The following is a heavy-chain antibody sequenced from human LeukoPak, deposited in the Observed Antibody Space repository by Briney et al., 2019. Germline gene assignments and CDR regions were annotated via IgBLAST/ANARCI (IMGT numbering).Heavy chain of an antibody. J-gene: IGHJ5*02. D-gene: IGHD6-19*01. V-gene: IGHV4-39*01. CDR1: GGSISSSSFH. Sequence: SETLSLTCTVSGGSISSSSFHWGWIRQPPGKGLEWIGTIFYSGSTYYNPSLKSRVTMFVDTSKKQFSLKLSSVTAADTAVYYCARQGYISGQGFRNNWFDPWGQGSLVTVSS. CDR3: ARQGYISGQGFRNNWFDP. CDR2: IFYSGST.